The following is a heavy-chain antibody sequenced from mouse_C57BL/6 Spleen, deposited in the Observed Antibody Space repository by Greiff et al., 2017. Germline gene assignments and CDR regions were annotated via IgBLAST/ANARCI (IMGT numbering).Heavy chain of an antibody. D-gene: IGHD2-1*01. CDR1: GYTFTSCW. CDR2: IDPSDSET. Sequence: QVQLQQSGAELVRPGSSVKLSCKASGYTFTSCWMHWVKQRPIQGLEWIGNIDPSDSETHYNQKFKDKATLTVDKSSSTAYMQLSSLTSEDSAVYYCARGRVTNYGNYDYFDYWGQGTTLTVSS. CDR3: ARGRVTNYGNYDYFDY. J-gene: IGHJ2*01. V-gene: IGHV1-52*01.